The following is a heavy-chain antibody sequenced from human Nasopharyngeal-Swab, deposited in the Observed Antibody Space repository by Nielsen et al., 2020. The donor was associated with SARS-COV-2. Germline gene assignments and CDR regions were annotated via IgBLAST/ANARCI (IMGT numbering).Heavy chain of an antibody. CDR1: GFTFSSFG. CDR3: ARMVFRGIPN. D-gene: IGHD3-10*01. V-gene: IGHV3-74*01. Sequence: GESLKISCAASGFTFSSFGMHWVRQPPGKGLLWVSRIDTDGTITDYADSVKGRFTISRDNSKNTLYLQMNSLRAEDTAVYYCARMVFRGIPNWGQGTLVTVSS. CDR2: IDTDGTIT. J-gene: IGHJ4*02.